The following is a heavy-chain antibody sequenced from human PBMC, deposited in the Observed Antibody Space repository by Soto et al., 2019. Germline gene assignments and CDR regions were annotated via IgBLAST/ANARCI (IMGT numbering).Heavy chain of an antibody. CDR1: GFNFHNYA. D-gene: IGHD3-16*01. J-gene: IGHJ4*02. CDR3: AIQDYDSGASDS. V-gene: IGHV3-9*01. Sequence: EVQLVESGGGLVEPGRSLTVSCVGSGFNFHNYAMQWVRQVPGKGLEWVSGINWSTGVVGYADAVKGRFILSRDNAKNSLYLEMNSLRVEDTAFYYCAIQDYDSGASDSWGPGTLVTVSS. CDR2: INWSTGVV.